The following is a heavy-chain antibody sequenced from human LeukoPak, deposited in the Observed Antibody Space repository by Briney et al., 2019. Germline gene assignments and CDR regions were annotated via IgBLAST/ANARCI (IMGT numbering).Heavy chain of an antibody. J-gene: IGHJ4*02. CDR1: GFTFSSYA. CDR3: ARDWADEYSGYLQLDY. CDR2: ISYDGSNK. Sequence: GRSLRLSCAASGFTFSSYAMHWVRQAPGKGLEWVAVISYDGSNKYYADSVKGRFTISRDNSKNTLYLQMNSLRAEDTAVYYCARDWADEYSGYLQLDYWGQGTLVTVPS. V-gene: IGHV3-30-3*01. D-gene: IGHD5-12*01.